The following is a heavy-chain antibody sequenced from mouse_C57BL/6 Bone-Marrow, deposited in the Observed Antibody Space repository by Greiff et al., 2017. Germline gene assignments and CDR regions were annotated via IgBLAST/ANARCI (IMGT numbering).Heavy chain of an antibody. V-gene: IGHV3-6*01. CDR1: GYSITSGYY. J-gene: IGHJ2*01. D-gene: IGHD1-1*01. Sequence: DVKLVESGPGLVKPSQSLSLTCSVTGYSITSGYYWNWIRQFPGNKLEWMGYISYDGSNNYNPSLKNRISITRDTSKNQFFLKLNSVTTEDTATYYCARRNYYGSSYYFDYWGQGTTLTVSS. CDR3: ARRNYYGSSYYFDY. CDR2: ISYDGSN.